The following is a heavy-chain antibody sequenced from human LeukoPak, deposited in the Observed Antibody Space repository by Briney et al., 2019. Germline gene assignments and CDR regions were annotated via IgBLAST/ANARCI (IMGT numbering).Heavy chain of an antibody. CDR1: GFTFSSYS. Sequence: GGSLRLSCAASGFTFSSYSMNWVRQAPGKGLEWVAVISYDGSNKYYADSVKGRFTISRDNSKNTLYLQMNSLRAEDTAVYYCARDLSWAAMVFYFDYWGQGTLVTVSS. D-gene: IGHD5-18*01. V-gene: IGHV3-30*03. J-gene: IGHJ4*02. CDR2: ISYDGSNK. CDR3: ARDLSWAAMVFYFDY.